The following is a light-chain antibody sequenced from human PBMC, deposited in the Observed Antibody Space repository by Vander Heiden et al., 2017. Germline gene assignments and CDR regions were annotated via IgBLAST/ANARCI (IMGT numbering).Light chain of an antibody. J-gene: IGKJ1*01. CDR2: GAS. Sequence: EIVLTQSPVTLSLSPGERATLSCTARQRVSSSYLAWYQQKPGQAPRLLIYGASSRATGIPDRFSGSGSGTDFTLTISRLEPEDFAVYYCQQYGSSPLTFGQGTKVEIK. CDR3: QQYGSSPLT. CDR1: QRVSSSY. V-gene: IGKV3-20*01.